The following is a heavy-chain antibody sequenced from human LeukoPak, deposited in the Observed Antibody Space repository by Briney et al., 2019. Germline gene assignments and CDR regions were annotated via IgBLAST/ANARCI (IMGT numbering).Heavy chain of an antibody. CDR2: ISSSGSTI. Sequence: PGGSLRLSCAASGFTFSDYYMSWIRQAPGKGLEWVSYISSSGSTIYYADSVKGRFTISRDNAKNSLYLQLNSLRAEDTAVYYCARDCSGTSCYTGFDYWGQGTLVTVSS. CDR1: GFTFSDYY. CDR3: ARDCSGTSCYTGFDY. J-gene: IGHJ4*02. V-gene: IGHV3-11*04. D-gene: IGHD2-2*02.